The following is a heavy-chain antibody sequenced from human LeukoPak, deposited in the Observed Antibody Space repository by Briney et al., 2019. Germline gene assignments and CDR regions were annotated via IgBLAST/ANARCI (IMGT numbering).Heavy chain of an antibody. J-gene: IGHJ6*02. Sequence: SETLSLTCTVSGGSVSSGNYYWSWIRQSPGKGLEWIGYSYYNGSTIYNPSLKSRVTISVDTSKNRFSLKLSSVTAADTAVFYCARYKIAIVDFGMDVWGQGTTVTVSS. D-gene: IGHD2-15*01. CDR2: SYYNGST. CDR1: GGSVSSGNYY. V-gene: IGHV4-61*01. CDR3: ARYKIAIVDFGMDV.